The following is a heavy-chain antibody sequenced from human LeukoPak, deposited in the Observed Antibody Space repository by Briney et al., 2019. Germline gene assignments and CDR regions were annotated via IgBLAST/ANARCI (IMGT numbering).Heavy chain of an antibody. Sequence: ASVKVSCKASGYTFTSYGISWVRQAPGQGLEWMGWISAYNGNTNYAQKLQGRVTMTTDTSTSTAYMELRSLRSDDTAVYYCAGASMVRGVIINNYFDYWGQGTLVTVSS. CDR3: AGASMVRGVIINNYFDY. CDR2: ISAYNGNT. D-gene: IGHD3-10*01. J-gene: IGHJ4*02. CDR1: GYTFTSYG. V-gene: IGHV1-18*01.